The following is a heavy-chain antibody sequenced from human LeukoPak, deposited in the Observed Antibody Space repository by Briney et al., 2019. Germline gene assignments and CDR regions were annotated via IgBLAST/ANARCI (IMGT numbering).Heavy chain of an antibody. CDR2: IIPIFGTA. Sequence: SVKVSCKASGYTFTSYAMNWVRQAPGQGLEWMGGIIPIFGTANYAQKFQGRVTITADESTSTAYMELSSLRSEDTAVYYCARSGALLGGYFDYWGQGTLVTVSS. CDR1: GYTFTSYA. V-gene: IGHV1-69*13. J-gene: IGHJ4*02. CDR3: ARSGALLGGYFDY. D-gene: IGHD2/OR15-2a*01.